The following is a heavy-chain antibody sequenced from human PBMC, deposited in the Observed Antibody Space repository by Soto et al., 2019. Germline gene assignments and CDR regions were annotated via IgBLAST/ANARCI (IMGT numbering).Heavy chain of an antibody. Sequence: SETLSLTCDVYGGSFSGYIWTWIRQTPGKGLQWIGQINHSGSANYNPSLKSRVTISVDASKNQFSLKLTSVTAADTAVYYCARDRLAADAAEVAFDFWGRGTMVTVSS. CDR2: INHSGSA. J-gene: IGHJ3*01. D-gene: IGHD6-25*01. CDR3: ARDRLAADAAEVAFDF. CDR1: GGSFSGYI. V-gene: IGHV4-34*01.